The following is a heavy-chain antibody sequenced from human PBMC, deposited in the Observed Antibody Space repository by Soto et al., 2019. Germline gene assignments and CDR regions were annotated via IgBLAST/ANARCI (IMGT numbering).Heavy chain of an antibody. D-gene: IGHD4-17*01. CDR3: AKEMRPDGAWDFGH. CDR2: VGQDGAP. J-gene: IGHJ4*01. V-gene: IGHV3-23*01. CDR1: GVTFSTYT. Sequence: EVQLLESGGGLVQPGGSLRLSCAASGVTFSTYTMAWVRQAPGRGPEWVSGVGQDGAPYYAESAKGRFTISSDNSSRSVYLEMIALRGEDPAGHYCAKEMRPDGAWDFGHWGQGTLVNVSS.